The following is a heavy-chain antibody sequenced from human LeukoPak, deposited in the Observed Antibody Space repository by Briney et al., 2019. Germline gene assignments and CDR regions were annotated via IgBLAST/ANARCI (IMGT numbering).Heavy chain of an antibody. CDR3: ARPYSSSWPFDP. Sequence: PSETLSLTCAVYGGSFSGYYWSWIRQPPGKGLEWIGEINHSGSTNYNPSLKSRVTISVDTSKNQFSLKLSSVTAADTAVYYCARPYSSSWPFDPWGQGTLVTVSS. CDR1: GGSFSGYY. CDR2: INHSGST. V-gene: IGHV4-34*01. J-gene: IGHJ5*02. D-gene: IGHD6-13*01.